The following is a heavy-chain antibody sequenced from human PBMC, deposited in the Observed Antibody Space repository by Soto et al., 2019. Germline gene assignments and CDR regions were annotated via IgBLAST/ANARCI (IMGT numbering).Heavy chain of an antibody. D-gene: IGHD1-1*01. CDR2: VWSNGNLK. CDR1: GFTFDAYG. Sequence: QVQLVESGGGVVQPGGSLRLSCAASGFTFDAYGFHWVRQAPGKGLEWVAVVWSNGNLKYYADSVKGRFTISRDSSKSALNLHMNSLRAADTAVYYCARIQLDTIMALDYWGQGTLVTVSS. CDR3: ARIQLDTIMALDY. V-gene: IGHV3-33*01. J-gene: IGHJ4*02.